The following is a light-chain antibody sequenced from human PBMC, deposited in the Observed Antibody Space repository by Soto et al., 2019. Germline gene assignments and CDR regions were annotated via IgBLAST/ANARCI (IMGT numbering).Light chain of an antibody. Sequence: EIVMTQSPATLSVSPGERATLSCRASQSVSSNLAWFQQKPGHAPRLLIYDASTRATGIPARFSGSGSGTEFTLTISSLQSEDFAVYYCQQYNNWTPYTFGQGTQLEIK. V-gene: IGKV3-15*01. CDR1: QSVSSN. CDR2: DAS. CDR3: QQYNNWTPYT. J-gene: IGKJ2*01.